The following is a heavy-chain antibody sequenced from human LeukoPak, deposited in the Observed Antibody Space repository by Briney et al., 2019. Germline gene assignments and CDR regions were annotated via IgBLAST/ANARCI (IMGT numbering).Heavy chain of an antibody. D-gene: IGHD6-6*01. V-gene: IGHV3-20*04. CDR1: GFTFDDYG. CDR3: ARVGGYSSSSENDY. J-gene: IGHJ4*02. CDR2: INWYGGST. Sequence: GGSLRLSCAASGFTFDDYGMSWVRQAPGKGLEWVSGINWYGGSTGYADSVKGRFTISRDNAKNSLYLQMNSPRAEDTALYYCARVGGYSSSSENDYWGQGTLVTVSS.